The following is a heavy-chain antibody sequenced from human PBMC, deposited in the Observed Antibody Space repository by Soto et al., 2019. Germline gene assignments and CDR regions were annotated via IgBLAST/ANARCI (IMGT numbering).Heavy chain of an antibody. CDR3: AKCPRVRNSGWFAP. D-gene: IGHD4-4*01. Sequence: EVQLLESGGGWVQPGGSLRLSCAASGFTCSSYAMSWVRQAPGKRLEWVSAISGSGGSTYYADSVKGRFTISRDNSKNPLYLQMNSLRAEDKAVYYCAKCPRVRNSGWFAPWGQGTLVTVSS. CDR1: GFTCSSYA. J-gene: IGHJ5*02. CDR2: ISGSGGST. V-gene: IGHV3-23*01.